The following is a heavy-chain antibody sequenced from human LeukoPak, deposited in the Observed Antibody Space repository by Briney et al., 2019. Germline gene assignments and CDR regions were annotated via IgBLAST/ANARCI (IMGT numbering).Heavy chain of an antibody. Sequence: GGSLRLSCAASGFTFSDYYMSWIRQAPGKGLEWVSYISSSSSYTNYADSVKGRFTISRDNSKNTLFLQMNSLRAEDTAVYYCARGGYSSSWYHFDYWGQGTLVTVSS. V-gene: IGHV3-11*05. D-gene: IGHD6-13*01. CDR3: ARGGYSSSWYHFDY. J-gene: IGHJ4*02. CDR2: ISSSSSYT. CDR1: GFTFSDYY.